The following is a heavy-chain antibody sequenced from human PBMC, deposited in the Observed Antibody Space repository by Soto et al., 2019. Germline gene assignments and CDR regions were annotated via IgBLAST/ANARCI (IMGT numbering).Heavy chain of an antibody. CDR1: GYNFTNYW. D-gene: IGHD6-19*01. J-gene: IGHJ4*02. CDR2: VYPGDSDT. V-gene: IGHV5-51*01. CDR3: ARHDVTIRPSGWYPAF. Sequence: GESLKISCKASGYNFTNYWIGWVRQMPGKRLEWLGVVYPGDSDTRYSPSLQGQVTISADKSISTTFLQWNSLKASDSGRYYCARHDVTIRPSGWYPAFWGQGTRVTVSS.